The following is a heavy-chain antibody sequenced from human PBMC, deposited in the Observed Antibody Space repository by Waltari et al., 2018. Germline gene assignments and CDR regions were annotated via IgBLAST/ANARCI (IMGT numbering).Heavy chain of an antibody. CDR1: GFTFTQYT. Sequence: EVQMLESGGGLVEPGGSLRLSCTTSGFTFTQYTMSWVRQTPTRGLDWVSYISSRGSATHYADSVRGRFTISRDSAKGSVYLQMNNLRADDAAMYYCARGRYGAGSYSDYDYWGQGTLVTVSS. V-gene: IGHV3-48*01. CDR3: ARGRYGAGSYSDYDY. D-gene: IGHD3-10*01. CDR2: ISSRGSAT. J-gene: IGHJ4*02.